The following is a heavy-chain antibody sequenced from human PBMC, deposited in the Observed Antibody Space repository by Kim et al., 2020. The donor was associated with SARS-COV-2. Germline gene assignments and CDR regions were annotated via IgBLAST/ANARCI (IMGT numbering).Heavy chain of an antibody. CDR1: GFSFSTNW. Sequence: GGSLRLSCAASGFSFSTNWMHWVRQAPGKGLEWVASIKKDGSEKYYVDSVKGRFTISRDNAEKSLYLQMNSLRAEDTAVYYCSRGMAVPGSLWCQGTLVTVSS. D-gene: IGHD6-19*01. CDR2: IKKDGSEK. CDR3: SRGMAVPGSL. J-gene: IGHJ4*02. V-gene: IGHV3-7*01.